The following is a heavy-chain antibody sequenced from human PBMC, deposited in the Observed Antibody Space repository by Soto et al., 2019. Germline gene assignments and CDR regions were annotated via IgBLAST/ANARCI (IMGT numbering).Heavy chain of an antibody. CDR3: ARSDDSSAYSPDY. D-gene: IGHD3-22*01. V-gene: IGHV1-69*13. CDR2: IIPIFGTA. CDR1: GGTFSSYA. J-gene: IGHJ4*02. Sequence: ASVKVSCKASGGTFSSYAISWVRQAPGQGLEWMGGIIPIFGTANYAQKFQGRVTITADESTSTAYMELSSLRSEDTAVYYCARSDDSSAYSPDYWGQGTLVTVS.